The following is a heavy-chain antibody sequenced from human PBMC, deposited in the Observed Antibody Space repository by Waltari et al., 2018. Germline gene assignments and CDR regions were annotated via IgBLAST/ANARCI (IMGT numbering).Heavy chain of an antibody. CDR3: ARDRQGIVGATVGFDY. Sequence: QVQLVQSGAEVKKPGASVKVSCKASGYTFPGYYMPWVRQAPGQGLEWMGWINPNSGGTNYAQKFQGRVTMTRDTSISTAYMELSRLRSDDTAVYYCARDRQGIVGATVGFDYWGQGTLVTVSS. CDR1: GYTFPGYY. J-gene: IGHJ4*02. D-gene: IGHD1-26*01. CDR2: INPNSGGT. V-gene: IGHV1-2*02.